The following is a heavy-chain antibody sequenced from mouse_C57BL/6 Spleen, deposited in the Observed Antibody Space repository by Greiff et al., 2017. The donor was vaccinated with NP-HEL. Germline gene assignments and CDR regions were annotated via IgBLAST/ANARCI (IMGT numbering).Heavy chain of an antibody. J-gene: IGHJ4*01. CDR2: INPNYGTT. V-gene: IGHV1-39*01. Sequence: VQLKQSGPELVKPGASVKISCKASGYSFTDYNMNWVKQSNGKSLEWIGVINPNYGTTSYNQKFKGKATLTVDQSSSTAYMQLNSLTSEDSAVYAWAREVTTVRDYAMEYWGQGTSVTVSS. CDR3: AREVTTVRDYAMEY. CDR1: GYSFTDYN. D-gene: IGHD1-1*01.